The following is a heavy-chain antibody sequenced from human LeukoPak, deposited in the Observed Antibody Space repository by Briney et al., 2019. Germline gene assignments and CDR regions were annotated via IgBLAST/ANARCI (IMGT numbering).Heavy chain of an antibody. CDR3: ATGPAYYDSSGYLYYYYYMDV. CDR1: GFTFSSYE. Sequence: GGSLRLSCAASGFTFSSYEMTWVRQAPGKGLEWVSIIYSGGTTYYADSVKGRFTISRDNSKNTLYLQMNSLRAEDTAVYYCATGPAYYDSSGYLYYYYYMDVWGKGTTVTISS. D-gene: IGHD3-22*01. CDR2: IYSGGTT. J-gene: IGHJ6*03. V-gene: IGHV3-53*01.